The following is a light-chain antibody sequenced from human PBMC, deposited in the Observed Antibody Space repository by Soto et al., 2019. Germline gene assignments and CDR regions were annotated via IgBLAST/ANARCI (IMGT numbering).Light chain of an antibody. CDR2: DDS. V-gene: IGLV3-21*02. CDR1: NIGTKR. CDR3: QVWDSSSDHPYV. Sequence: SYALTQAPSVSVAPGQAAGITCGGNNIGTKRVNWYQQKPGQAPVLVLYDDSDRPSGTPARFFGSNSGNTATLTIISVEAGDEADYYCQVWDSSSDHPYVFGAGTKVTV. J-gene: IGLJ1*01.